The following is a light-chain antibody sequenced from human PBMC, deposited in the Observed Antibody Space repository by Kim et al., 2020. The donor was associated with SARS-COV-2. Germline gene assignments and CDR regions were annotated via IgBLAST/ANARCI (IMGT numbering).Light chain of an antibody. CDR3: LQYKTSSWT. CDR2: KAS. V-gene: IGKV1-5*03. Sequence: ASVGDRITITCRASQSISTWVAWYQQKPGETPNLLIYKASSSESGVSSRFSGSGSETEFTLTINNLQPDDFATYYCLQYKTSSWTFGQGTKVDIK. CDR1: QSISTW. J-gene: IGKJ1*01.